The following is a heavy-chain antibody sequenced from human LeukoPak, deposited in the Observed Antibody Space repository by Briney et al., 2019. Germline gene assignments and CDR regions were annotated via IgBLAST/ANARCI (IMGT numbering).Heavy chain of an antibody. CDR1: GGTFSSYA. CDR3: ARDLAESNAFDI. Sequence: GASVRVSCKASGGTFSSYAISWVRQAPGQGLEWMGRIIPILGIANYAQKFQGRVTITADKSTSTAYMELSSLRSEDTAVYYCARDLAESNAFDIWGQGTMVTVSS. V-gene: IGHV1-69*04. CDR2: IIPILGIA. J-gene: IGHJ3*02.